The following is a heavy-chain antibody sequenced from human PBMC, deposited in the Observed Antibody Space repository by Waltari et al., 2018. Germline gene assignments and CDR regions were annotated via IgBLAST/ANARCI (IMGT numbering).Heavy chain of an antibody. CDR2: IDYSGST. Sequence: QLQLQESGPGLVKPSETLSLTCTVSGGSISSSSYYWGWIRQPPGKGLEWIGSIDYSGSTYYNPSLKSRVTISVDTSKNQFSLKLSSVTAADTAVYYCARDLDYGGNYWGQGTLVTVSS. V-gene: IGHV4-39*07. D-gene: IGHD2-15*01. CDR3: ARDLDYGGNY. CDR1: GGSISSSSYY. J-gene: IGHJ4*02.